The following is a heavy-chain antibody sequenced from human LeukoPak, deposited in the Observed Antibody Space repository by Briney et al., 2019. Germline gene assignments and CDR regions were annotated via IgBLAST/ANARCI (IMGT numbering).Heavy chain of an antibody. V-gene: IGHV1-24*01. CDR3: ATAYDILTGLDY. CDR2: FDPEDGET. Sequence: ASAKVSCKVSGYTLTELSMHWVRQAPGKGLEWMGGFDPEDGETIYAQKFQGRVTMTEDTSTDTAYMELSSLRSEDTAVYYCATAYDILTGLDYWGQGTLVTVSS. CDR1: GYTLTELS. J-gene: IGHJ4*02. D-gene: IGHD3-9*01.